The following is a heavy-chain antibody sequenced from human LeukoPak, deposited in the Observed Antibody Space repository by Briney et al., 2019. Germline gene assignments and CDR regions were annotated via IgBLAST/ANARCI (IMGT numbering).Heavy chain of an antibody. V-gene: IGHV3-30*02. CDR1: GFTFSSYG. Sequence: GGCLRLSCAASGFTFSSYGMHWVRQAPGKGLEWVAFIRYDGSNKYYADSVKGRFTISRDNSKNTLYLQMNSLRAEDTAVYYCAKNLRDSTGYYPNTQSDYWGQGTLVTVSS. J-gene: IGHJ4*02. CDR2: IRYDGSNK. D-gene: IGHD3-22*01. CDR3: AKNLRDSTGYYPNTQSDY.